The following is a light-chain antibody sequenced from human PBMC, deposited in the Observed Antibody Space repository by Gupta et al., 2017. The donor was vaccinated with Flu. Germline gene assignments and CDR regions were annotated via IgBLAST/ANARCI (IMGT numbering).Light chain of an antibody. V-gene: IGKV3-11*01. CDR1: QSVSSW. CDR3: QQHNNRSRT. CDR2: EGS. J-gene: IGKJ2*01. Sequence: SATLSVSPGDRATLACRASQSVSSWLAWYQQKPGQAPKLLIYEGSSRATGIPARFSGSGSGTDYILTISSLEPEDFAVYYCQQHNNRSRTFGQGTKLEIK.